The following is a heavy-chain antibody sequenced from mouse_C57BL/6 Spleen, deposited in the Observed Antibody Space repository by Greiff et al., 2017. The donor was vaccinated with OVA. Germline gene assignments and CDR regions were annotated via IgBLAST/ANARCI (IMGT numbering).Heavy chain of an antibody. CDR1: GYAFTNYL. D-gene: IGHD4-1*01. CDR2: INPGSGGT. Sequence: QVQLQQSGAELVRPGTSVKVSCKASGYAFTNYLIEWVKQRPGQGLEWIGVINPGSGGTNYNEKFKGKATLTADKSASTAYMQLSSLTSEDSAVYSCARVTGTGDYWGQGTTLTGSS. V-gene: IGHV1-54*01. J-gene: IGHJ2*01. CDR3: ARVTGTGDY.